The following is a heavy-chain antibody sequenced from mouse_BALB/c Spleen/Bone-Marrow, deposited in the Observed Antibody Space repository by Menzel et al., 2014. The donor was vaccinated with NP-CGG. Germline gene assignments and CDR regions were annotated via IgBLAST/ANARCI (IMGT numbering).Heavy chain of an antibody. CDR1: GFNIKDIY. Sequence: EVQLQESGAELVKPGASVKLSCTASGFNIKDIYMHWVKQRPEQDLEWIGRIDPANGNTKYDPKFQGKATITADTSSNTAYLQLSSLTSEDTAVYYRARYDYGWYFSGWGAGTTVTVSS. V-gene: IGHV14-3*02. CDR2: IDPANGNT. J-gene: IGHJ1*01. CDR3: ARYDYGWYFSG. D-gene: IGHD2-4*01.